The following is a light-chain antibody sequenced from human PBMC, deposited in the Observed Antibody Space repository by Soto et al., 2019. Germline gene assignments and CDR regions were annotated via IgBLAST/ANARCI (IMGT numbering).Light chain of an antibody. J-gene: IGKJ5*01. CDR1: QSVHSNY. V-gene: IGKV3-20*01. CDR2: GAT. CDR3: QQYAGSPT. Sequence: EIVLTQSPGTLSLSPGDTATLSCRASQSVHSNYFAWYQQKPGQTPKLLIFGATSKAAGIPDRFSGSESGTDYTLTRARLEQEDFAVYYFQQYAGSPTFGQGTRLEIK.